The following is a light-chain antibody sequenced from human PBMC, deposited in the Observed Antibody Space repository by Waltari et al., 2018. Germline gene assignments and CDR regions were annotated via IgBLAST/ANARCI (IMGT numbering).Light chain of an antibody. J-gene: IGKJ1*01. Sequence: EIVMTQPPATLSVSPGERATIPCRANQSVSSNLAWYQQKPGQAPRLLMYGPSTRATGIPARFSGSGSGTEFTLTISSLQSEDFAVYYCQQYNNWPRGFGQGTKVEIK. CDR1: QSVSSN. V-gene: IGKV3-15*01. CDR3: QQYNNWPRG. CDR2: GPS.